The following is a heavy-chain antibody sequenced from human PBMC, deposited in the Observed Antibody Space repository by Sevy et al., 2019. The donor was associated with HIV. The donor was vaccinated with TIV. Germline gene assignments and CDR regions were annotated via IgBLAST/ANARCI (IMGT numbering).Heavy chain of an antibody. CDR2: ISYDGSDK. J-gene: IGHJ6*02. Sequence: GGSQRLSCAASGFAFSNYYAMHWVRQAPGKGLEWVALISYDGSDKYYADSVKGRFTISRDNFKNTLYLQMNSLTTEDTAVYYCARPRANYVDHYFFYAMDVWGQGTTVTVSS. CDR3: ARPRANYVDHYFFYAMDV. CDR1: GFAFSNYYA. D-gene: IGHD4-17*01. V-gene: IGHV3-30-3*01.